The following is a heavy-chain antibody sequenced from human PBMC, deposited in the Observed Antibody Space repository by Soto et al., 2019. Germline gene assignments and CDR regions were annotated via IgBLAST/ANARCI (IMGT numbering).Heavy chain of an antibody. J-gene: IGHJ3*02. CDR2: IYSGGST. V-gene: IGHV3-66*01. CDR1: GFTVSSNY. D-gene: IGHD1-20*01. Sequence: GGSLRLSCAASGFTVSSNYMSWVRQAPGKGLEWVSVIYSGGSTYYADSVKGRFTVSRDNAKNTMFLQMNSLRAEDTAVYYCARSALPYTFEIRGPGTMGTVSS. CDR3: ARSALPYTFEI.